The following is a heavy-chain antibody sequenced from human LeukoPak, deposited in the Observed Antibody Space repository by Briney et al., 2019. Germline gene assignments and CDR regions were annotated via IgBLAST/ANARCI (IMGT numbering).Heavy chain of an antibody. V-gene: IGHV4-61*02. CDR3: ARDLGLWFGEFSSRFDP. CDR1: GGSISSGSYY. CDR2: IYTSGTT. D-gene: IGHD3-10*01. J-gene: IGHJ5*02. Sequence: SETLSLTCTVSGGSISSGSYYWSWIRQPAGKGLEWIGRIYTSGTTNSNPSLKSRVTIPVDTSQKQFSLKLSSVTAAHTAVYYCARDLGLWFGEFSSRFDPWGQGTLVTVSS.